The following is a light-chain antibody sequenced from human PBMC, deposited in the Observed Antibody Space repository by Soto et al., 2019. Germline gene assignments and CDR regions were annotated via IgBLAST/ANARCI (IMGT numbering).Light chain of an antibody. CDR3: AAWDDSLNGWV. J-gene: IGLJ3*02. Sequence: QSVLTQPPSVSEAPRQRVTISCSGSSSNIGNNAVNWYQQLPGKAPKLLIYYGDLLPSGVSDRFSGSKSGTSASLAISWLQSEDEADYYCAAWDDSLNGWVFGGGTKLTVL. CDR2: YGD. V-gene: IGLV1-36*01. CDR1: SSNIGNNA.